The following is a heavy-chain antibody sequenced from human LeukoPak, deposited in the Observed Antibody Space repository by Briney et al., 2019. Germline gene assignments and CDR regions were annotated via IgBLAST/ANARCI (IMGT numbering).Heavy chain of an antibody. V-gene: IGHV4-38-2*02. Sequence: PSETLSLSCCVSGYSISSGYYWELIRQPPGKGLQWISTIYHSGSTFYNPPLQSRVTISIDKSNNQFSLRLSSVTAADTAVYYCARAYCSGASCRDAFDIWGQGTMVTVSS. CDR3: ARAYCSGASCRDAFDI. CDR1: GYSISSGYY. D-gene: IGHD2-15*01. J-gene: IGHJ3*02. CDR2: IYHSGST.